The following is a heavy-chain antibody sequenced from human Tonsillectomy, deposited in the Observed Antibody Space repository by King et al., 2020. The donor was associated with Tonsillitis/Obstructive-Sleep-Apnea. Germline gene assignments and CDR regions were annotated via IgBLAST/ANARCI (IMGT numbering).Heavy chain of an antibody. CDR1: GGSISSGGYY. CDR2: IYYSGST. J-gene: IGHJ5*02. Sequence: QVQLQESGPGLVKPSKTLSLTCTVSGGSISSGGYYWSWIRQHPGKGLEWIGYIYYSGSTYYNPSLKSRVTISVDTSKNQFSLNLSSVTAADTAVYYCARENSNPSWFDPWGQGTLVTVSS. D-gene: IGHD4-11*01. V-gene: IGHV4-31*03. CDR3: ARENSNPSWFDP.